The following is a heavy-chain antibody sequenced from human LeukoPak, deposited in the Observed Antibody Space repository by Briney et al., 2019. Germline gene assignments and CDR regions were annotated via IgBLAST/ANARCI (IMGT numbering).Heavy chain of an antibody. CDR2: ISAYNGNT. Sequence: GASVKVSCKASGYTFTSYGISWVRQAPGQGLEWMGWISAYNGNTNYAQKLQGRVSMTTDTSTTTAYMELRSLRSDDTAVYYCARYNWNYDNYFDPWGQGTLVIVSS. CDR3: ARYNWNYDNYFDP. CDR1: GYTFTSYG. J-gene: IGHJ5*02. V-gene: IGHV1-18*01. D-gene: IGHD1-7*01.